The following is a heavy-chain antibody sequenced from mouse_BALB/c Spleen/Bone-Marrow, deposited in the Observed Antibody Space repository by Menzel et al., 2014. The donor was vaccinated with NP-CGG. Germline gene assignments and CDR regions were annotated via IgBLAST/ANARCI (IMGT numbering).Heavy chain of an antibody. Sequence: VQGVESGAELMRPGASVKISCKATGYTFRNYWIEWVKQRPGHGLEWIGEIHPSNGRTNYSEKFKTKATLTVDKSSTTAHMQLRSLTSEDSAVYYCARGTARAMMDYWGQGTSVTVSS. V-gene: IGHV1S81*02. CDR3: ARGTARAMMDY. D-gene: IGHD3-2*01. CDR2: IHPSNGRT. CDR1: GYTFRNYW. J-gene: IGHJ4*01.